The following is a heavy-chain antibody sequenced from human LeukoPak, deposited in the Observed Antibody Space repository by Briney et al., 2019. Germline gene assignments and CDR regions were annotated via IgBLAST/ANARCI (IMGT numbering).Heavy chain of an antibody. J-gene: IGHJ4*02. V-gene: IGHV1-18*01. CDR1: GYTSTSYV. CDR3: ARGDYGGGFDY. Sequence: ASLKVSCKASGYTSTSYVITWVRHAPGQGLEWMGWISGYNRDTKYAQKVQGRVTVTTDTSTSTAYMELRSLSLDDTAVYYCARGDYGGGFDYWGQGTLVTVSS. CDR2: ISGYNRDT. D-gene: IGHD4-23*01.